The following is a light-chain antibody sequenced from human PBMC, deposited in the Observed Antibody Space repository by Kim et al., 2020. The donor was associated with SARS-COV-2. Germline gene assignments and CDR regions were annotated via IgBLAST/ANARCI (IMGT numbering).Light chain of an antibody. CDR2: EVS. CDR3: CSYAGSSTSVV. J-gene: IGLJ2*01. Sequence: QSLPISCTGTSSGVGSYNLVSWYQQHPGKAPKLMIYEVSKRPSGVSNRFSGSKSGNTASLTISGLQAEDEADYYCCSYAGSSTSVVFGGGTQLTVL. V-gene: IGLV2-23*02. CDR1: SSGVGSYNL.